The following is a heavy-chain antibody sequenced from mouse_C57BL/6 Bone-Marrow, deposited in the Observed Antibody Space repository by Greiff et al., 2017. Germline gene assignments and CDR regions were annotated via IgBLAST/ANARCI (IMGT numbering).Heavy chain of an antibody. CDR1: GYTFTSYG. V-gene: IGHV1-81*01. CDR3: ARDAYNYVDY. J-gene: IGHJ2*01. CDR2: ISPRSGNT. Sequence: VKVVESGAELARPGASVKLSCKASGYTFTSYGISWVKQRTGQGLEWIGEISPRSGNTYYNEKFKGKATLTADKSSSTAYMELRSLTSEDSAVYFCARDAYNYVDYWGQGTTLTVSS. D-gene: IGHD6-5*01.